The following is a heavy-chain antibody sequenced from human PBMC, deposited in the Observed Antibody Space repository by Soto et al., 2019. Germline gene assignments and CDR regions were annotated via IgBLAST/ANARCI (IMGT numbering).Heavy chain of an antibody. CDR1: GFSLSNARMG. Sequence: GSGPTLVNPTETLTLTCTVSGFSLSNARMGVSWIRQPPGKALEWLAHIFSNDEKSYSTSLESRLTISKDTSKSQVVLTMTNMDPVDTATYYCARSVSPDYYYYGMDVWGQGTTVTVSS. V-gene: IGHV2-26*01. CDR3: ARSVSPDYYYYGMDV. D-gene: IGHD4-4*01. J-gene: IGHJ6*02. CDR2: IFSNDEK.